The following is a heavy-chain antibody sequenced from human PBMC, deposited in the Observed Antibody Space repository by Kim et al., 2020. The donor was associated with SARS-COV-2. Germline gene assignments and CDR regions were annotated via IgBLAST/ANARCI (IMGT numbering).Heavy chain of an antibody. J-gene: IGHJ3*02. D-gene: IGHD2-15*01. Sequence: SVKVSCKASGGTFSSYAISWVRQAPGQGLEWMGGIIPIFGTANYAQKFQGRVTITADESTSTAYMELSSLRSEGTAVYYCARGVVAATLVAFDIWGQGTMVTVSS. CDR2: IIPIFGTA. CDR3: ARGVVAATLVAFDI. CDR1: GGTFSSYA. V-gene: IGHV1-69*13.